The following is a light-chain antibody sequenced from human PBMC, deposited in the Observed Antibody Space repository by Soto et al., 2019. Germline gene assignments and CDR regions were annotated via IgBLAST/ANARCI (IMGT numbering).Light chain of an antibody. CDR1: SSDVGGYNY. V-gene: IGLV2-8*01. J-gene: IGLJ2*01. CDR3: SSFAGNNNLV. CDR2: EVS. Sequence: QSALTQPPSASGSPGQSVTISCTGTSSDVGGYNYVSWYQQHPGKAPKLMISEVSKRPSGVPDRFSCSKSGNTASLTVSGLQAEDEADYYCSSFAGNNNLVSGGGTKLTVL.